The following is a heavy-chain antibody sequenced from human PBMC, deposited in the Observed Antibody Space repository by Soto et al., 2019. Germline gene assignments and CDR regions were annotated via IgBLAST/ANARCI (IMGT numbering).Heavy chain of an antibody. D-gene: IGHD4-17*01. CDR2: IYHTGNT. V-gene: IGHV4-38-2*01. J-gene: IGHJ4*02. CDR1: GYSISGGFY. Sequence: PSETLSLTCAVSGYSISGGFYWGWVRQPPGKGLEWIGSIYHTGNTYQSPSLKSRVTISVDTSENQLSLKLSSVTAADTAVYYCASGSTMTKMDSWGQGTLVTVSS. CDR3: ASGSTMTKMDS.